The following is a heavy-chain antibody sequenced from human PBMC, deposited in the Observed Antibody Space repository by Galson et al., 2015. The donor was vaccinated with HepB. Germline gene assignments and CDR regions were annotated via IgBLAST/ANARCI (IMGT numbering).Heavy chain of an antibody. CDR2: IIPIFGTA. J-gene: IGHJ4*02. D-gene: IGHD3-16*01. V-gene: IGHV1-69*13. CDR1: GGTFSSYA. Sequence: SVKVSCKASGGTFSSYAISWVRQAPGQGLEWMGGIIPIFGTANYAQEFQGRVTITADESTSTAYMELSSLRSEDTAVYYCARVPGRVDLGGDYWGQGTLVTVSS. CDR3: ARVPGRVDLGGDY.